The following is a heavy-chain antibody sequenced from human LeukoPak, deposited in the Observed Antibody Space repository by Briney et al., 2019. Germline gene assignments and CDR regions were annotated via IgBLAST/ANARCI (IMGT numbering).Heavy chain of an antibody. V-gene: IGHV3-49*04. J-gene: IGHJ4*02. D-gene: IGHD3-10*01. Sequence: PGGSLRLSCTASGFTFGDYAMSWVRQALGKGLEWVGFIRSKAYGGTTEYAASVKGRFTISRDDSKSIAYLQMNSLKTEDTAVYYCTRDTSYTYYYGSGSNTGFDYWGQGTLVTVSS. CDR3: TRDTSYTYYYGSGSNTGFDY. CDR2: IRSKAYGGTT. CDR1: GFTFGDYA.